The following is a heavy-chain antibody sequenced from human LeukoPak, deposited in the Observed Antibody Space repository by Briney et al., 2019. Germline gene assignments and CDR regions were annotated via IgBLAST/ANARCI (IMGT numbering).Heavy chain of an antibody. V-gene: IGHV5-51*01. D-gene: IGHD3-3*01. CDR2: IYPGDSDT. J-gene: IGHJ4*02. CDR3: ARSLPYYDFWSGYGFDY. Sequence: GESLKISCKGSGYSFTSYWIGWVRQMPGKGLEWRGIIYPGDSDTRYSPSFQGQVTISADKSISTAYLQWSSLKASDTAMYYCARSLPYYDFWSGYGFDYWGQGTLVTVSS. CDR1: GYSFTSYW.